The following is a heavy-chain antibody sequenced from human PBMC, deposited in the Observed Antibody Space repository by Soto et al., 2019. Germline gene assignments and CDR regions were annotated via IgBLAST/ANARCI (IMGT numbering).Heavy chain of an antibody. CDR1: GFTFSSYG. CDR3: ASGRGYSYPRIDY. CDR2: IWYDGSNK. V-gene: IGHV3-33*01. J-gene: IGHJ4*02. D-gene: IGHD5-18*01. Sequence: QVQLVESGGGVVQPGRSLRLSCGASGFTFSSYGMHWVRQAPGKGLEWVAVIWYDGSNKYYADSVKGRFTISRDNSKNTLYLQMNSLRAEDTAVYYCASGRGYSYPRIDYWGQGTLVTVSS.